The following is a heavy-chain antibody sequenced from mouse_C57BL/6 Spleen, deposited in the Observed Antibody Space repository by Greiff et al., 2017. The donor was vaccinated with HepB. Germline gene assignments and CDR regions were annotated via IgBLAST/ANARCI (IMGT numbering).Heavy chain of an antibody. V-gene: IGHV1-55*01. Sequence: VQLQQPGAELVKPGASVKMSCKASGYTFTSYWITWVKQRPGQGLEWIGDIYPGSGSTNYNEKFKSKATLTVDTSSSTAYMQLSSLTSEDSAVYYCARWGYDGYSYYYAMDYWGQGTSVTVSS. J-gene: IGHJ4*01. CDR2: IYPGSGST. CDR1: GYTFTSYW. D-gene: IGHD2-3*01. CDR3: ARWGYDGYSYYYAMDY.